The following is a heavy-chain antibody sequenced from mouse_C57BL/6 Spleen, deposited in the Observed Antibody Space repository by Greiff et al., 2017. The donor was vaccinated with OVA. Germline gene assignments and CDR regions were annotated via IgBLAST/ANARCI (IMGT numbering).Heavy chain of an antibody. CDR2: ILPGSGST. D-gene: IGHD1-1*01. J-gene: IGHJ3*01. CDR1: GYTFTGYW. Sequence: VQLQQSGAVLMKPGASVKLSCKATGYTFTGYWIEWVKQRPGQGLEWIGAILPGSGSTNYNEKFKGKATFTADTSSNTAYMQLSSLTTEDSAIYCCARSFTAVVATGADWGQGTLVTVSA. CDR3: ARSFTAVVATGAD. V-gene: IGHV1-9*01.